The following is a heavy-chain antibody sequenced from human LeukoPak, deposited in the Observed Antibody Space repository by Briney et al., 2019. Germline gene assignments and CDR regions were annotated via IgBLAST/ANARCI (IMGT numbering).Heavy chain of an antibody. Sequence: GGSLRLSCAASGFTFSDYYMSWIRQAPGKGLEWISYISGTDNSIYYADSVKGRFTISRDNAKNSLYLQVNSLRAEDTAMYYCTTVYTYGLYYFEYWGQGTLVTVSS. CDR2: ISGTDNSI. CDR1: GFTFSDYY. V-gene: IGHV3-11*01. D-gene: IGHD5-18*01. J-gene: IGHJ4*02. CDR3: TTVYTYGLYYFEY.